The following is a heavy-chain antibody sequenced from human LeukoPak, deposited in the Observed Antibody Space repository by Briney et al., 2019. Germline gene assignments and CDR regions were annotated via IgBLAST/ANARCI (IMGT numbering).Heavy chain of an antibody. V-gene: IGHV3-23*01. CDR3: ANLPLGIAVAGSGTS. J-gene: IGHJ5*02. Sequence: GGSLRLSCAASGFTFSSYAMSWVRQAPGKGLEWVSAISGSGGSTYYADSVKGRFTISRDNSKNTLYLQMNSLRAEDTAVYYCANLPLGIAVAGSGTSWGQGTLVTVSS. D-gene: IGHD6-19*01. CDR2: ISGSGGST. CDR1: GFTFSSYA.